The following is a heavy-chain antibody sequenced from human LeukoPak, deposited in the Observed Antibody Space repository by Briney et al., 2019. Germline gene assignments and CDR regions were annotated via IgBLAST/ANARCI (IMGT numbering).Heavy chain of an antibody. J-gene: IGHJ5*02. CDR3: ATRQSNGWYDWFDP. CDR2: IYHSGST. Sequence: SETLSLTCAVYGGSFSGYDWSWIRQPPAKGLEWIGEIYHSGSTNHNPSLKSRVTISVDTSKNQFSLKLSSVTAADTAVYFCATRQSNGWYDWFDPWVQGTLVTVSS. V-gene: IGHV4-34*01. D-gene: IGHD6-19*01. CDR1: GGSFSGYD.